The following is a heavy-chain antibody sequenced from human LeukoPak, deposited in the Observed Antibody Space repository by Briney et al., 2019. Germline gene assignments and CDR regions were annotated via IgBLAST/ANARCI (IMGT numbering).Heavy chain of an antibody. J-gene: IGHJ4*02. V-gene: IGHV1-2*04. Sequence: ASVKVSCKASGYTFTGYYMHWVRQAPGQGLEWMGWINPNSGGTNYAQKFQGWVIMTRDTSISTAYMELSRLRSDDTAVYYCARAPNDCSSTSCYRGYYFDYWGQGTLVTVSS. D-gene: IGHD2-2*01. CDR2: INPNSGGT. CDR1: GYTFTGYY. CDR3: ARAPNDCSSTSCYRGYYFDY.